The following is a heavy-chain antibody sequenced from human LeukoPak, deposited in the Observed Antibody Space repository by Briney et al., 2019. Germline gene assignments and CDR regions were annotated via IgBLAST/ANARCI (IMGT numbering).Heavy chain of an antibody. CDR2: ISAYNGNT. V-gene: IGHV1-18*01. J-gene: IGHJ4*02. CDR3: ARAFRGSGWYGRALYDY. Sequence: ASVKVSCKASGGTLSSYAISWVRQAPGQGLEWMGWISAYNGNTNYAQKLQGRVTMTTDTSTSTAYMELRGLRSDDTAVYYCARAFRGSGWYGRALYDYWGQGTLVTVSS. CDR1: GGTLSSYA. D-gene: IGHD6-19*01.